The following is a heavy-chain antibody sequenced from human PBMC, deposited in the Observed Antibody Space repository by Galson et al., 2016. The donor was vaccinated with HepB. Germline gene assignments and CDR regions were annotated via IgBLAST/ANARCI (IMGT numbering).Heavy chain of an antibody. Sequence: SLRLSCAASGFTFSIYEMDWVRQAPGKGLEWVSYINGGGTTVYYADSVKGRFTISRDNTKNSLFLQMNSLRAEDTAVYYCARDGPLTSGLDYWGQGALVTVSS. CDR2: INGGGTTV. J-gene: IGHJ4*02. V-gene: IGHV3-48*03. D-gene: IGHD6-19*01. CDR1: GFTFSIYE. CDR3: ARDGPLTSGLDY.